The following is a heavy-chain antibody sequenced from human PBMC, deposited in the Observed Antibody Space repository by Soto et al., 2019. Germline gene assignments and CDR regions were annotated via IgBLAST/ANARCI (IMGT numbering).Heavy chain of an antibody. CDR2: INHRGSA. CDR1: W. D-gene: IGHD6-13*01. J-gene: IGHJ4*02. Sequence: WWRWVRQPPGKGPEWIGEINHRGSANYNPSLKSRVTMSLDISKSQFSLRLTSVTAADTAVYFCARYNAASGTYYFDYWGRGALVTVSS. V-gene: IGHV4-4*01. CDR3: ARYNAASGTYYFDY.